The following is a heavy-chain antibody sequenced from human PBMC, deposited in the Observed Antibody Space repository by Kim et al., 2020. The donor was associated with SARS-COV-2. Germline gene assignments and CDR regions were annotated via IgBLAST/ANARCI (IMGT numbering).Heavy chain of an antibody. J-gene: IGHJ3*02. CDR3: ARDDHVAAADAFDI. Sequence: NPSLKCRVTRAVDTSKNQFSLKLSSVTAADTAVYYCARDDHVAAADAFDIWGQGTMVTVSS. D-gene: IGHD2-15*01. V-gene: IGHV4-31*02.